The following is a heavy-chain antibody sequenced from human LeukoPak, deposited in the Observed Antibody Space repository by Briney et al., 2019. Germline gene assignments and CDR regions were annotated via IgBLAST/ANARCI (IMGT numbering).Heavy chain of an antibody. J-gene: IGHJ4*02. CDR3: ARVGAPTDY. CDR2: IIPILGIA. D-gene: IGHD3-10*01. CDR1: GGTFSSYA. V-gene: IGHV1-69*04. Sequence: SVKVSCKASGGTFSSYAISWVRQAPGQGLEWVGRIIPILGIANYAQKFQGRVTITADKSTSTAYMELSSLRSEDTAVYYCARVGAPTDYWGQGTLVTVSS.